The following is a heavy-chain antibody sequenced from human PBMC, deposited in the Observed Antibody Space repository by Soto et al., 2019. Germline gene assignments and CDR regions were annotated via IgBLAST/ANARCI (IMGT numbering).Heavy chain of an antibody. CDR2: ILHSGSV. J-gene: IGHJ1*01. CDR1: GDSISVNTW. CDR3: AGLVVRGKFARLQY. V-gene: IGHV4-4*02. Sequence: QVLLQESGPGLVKPSGTLSLTCDVSGDSISVNTWWSWVRQTPGKGLEWIGEILHSGSVNYNPSLKIRVTTSKDKSKTQVPLRLTSMPSADTALYNCAGLVVRGKFARLQYWCHSTLITVST. D-gene: IGHD2-21*01.